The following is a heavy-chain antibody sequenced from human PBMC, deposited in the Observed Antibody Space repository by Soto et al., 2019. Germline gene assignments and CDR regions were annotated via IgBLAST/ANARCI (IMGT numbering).Heavy chain of an antibody. CDR2: INHSGST. CDR1: GGSFSGYY. J-gene: IGHJ6*02. D-gene: IGHD3-3*01. V-gene: IGHV4-34*01. CDR3: ARAPRFTIFGVVIINYGMDV. Sequence: SETLSLTCAVYGGSFSGYYWSWIRQPPGKGLEWIGEINHSGSTNYNPSLKSRVTISVDTSKSQFSLKLSSVTAADTAVYYCARAPRFTIFGVVIINYGMDVWGQGTTVTVSS.